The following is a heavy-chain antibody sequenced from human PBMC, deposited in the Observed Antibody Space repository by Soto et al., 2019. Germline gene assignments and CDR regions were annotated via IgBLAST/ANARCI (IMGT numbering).Heavy chain of an antibody. J-gene: IGHJ4*02. V-gene: IGHV4-59*01. D-gene: IGHD1-20*01. CDR2: VFHTGNT. CDR1: DDSIRSYY. CDR3: AREQYDWKI. Sequence: SETLSLTCRVSDDSIRSYYWTWIRQPPGKGLQWIGYVFHTGNTNYNPSLKTRVTISEDASKNQVSLRLTYVTAADTAVYFCAREQYDWKIWGQGTLVTVSS.